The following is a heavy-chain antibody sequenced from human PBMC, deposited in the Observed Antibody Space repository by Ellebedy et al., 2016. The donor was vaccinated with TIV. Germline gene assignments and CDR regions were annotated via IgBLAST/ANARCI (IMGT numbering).Heavy chain of an antibody. CDR3: ARQKTDSGSFLCDI. D-gene: IGHD3-3*01. CDR2: IFYRGST. J-gene: IGHJ3*02. Sequence: SETLSLTCTVSGGSIGSDDYYWSWIRQPPGKGLEWIGYIFYRGSTYYNPSLKSRVTITGDTSKTQFSLHLPSVTAADTAMYYCARQKTDSGSFLCDIWGQGTMVTVSS. CDR1: GGSIGSDDYY. V-gene: IGHV4-30-4*01.